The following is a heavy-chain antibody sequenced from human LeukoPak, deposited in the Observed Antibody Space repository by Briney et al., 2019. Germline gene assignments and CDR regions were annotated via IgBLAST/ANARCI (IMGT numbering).Heavy chain of an antibody. Sequence: SETLSLTCTVSGGSISSYYWSWFRQPPGKGLEWIGYIYYSGSTNYNPSLKSRVTISVDTPKNQFSLKLSSVTAADTAVYYCARDLSRYCSGGSCFNWFDPWGQGTLVTVSS. CDR1: GGSISSYY. D-gene: IGHD2-15*01. CDR3: ARDLSRYCSGGSCFNWFDP. CDR2: IYYSGST. J-gene: IGHJ5*02. V-gene: IGHV4-59*01.